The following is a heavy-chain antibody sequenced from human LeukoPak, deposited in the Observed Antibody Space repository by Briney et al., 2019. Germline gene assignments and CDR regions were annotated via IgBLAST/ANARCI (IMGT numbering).Heavy chain of an antibody. J-gene: IGHJ4*02. CDR1: GFTFSSYS. Sequence: GGSLRLSCAASGFTFSSYSMNWVRQAPGKGLEWVSSISSSSSYIYYADSVKGRFTISRDNAKNSLYLQMNSLGAEDTAVYYCARDQIAAAGTPFDYWGQGTLVTVSS. CDR3: ARDQIAAAGTPFDY. CDR2: ISSSSSYI. V-gene: IGHV3-21*01. D-gene: IGHD6-13*01.